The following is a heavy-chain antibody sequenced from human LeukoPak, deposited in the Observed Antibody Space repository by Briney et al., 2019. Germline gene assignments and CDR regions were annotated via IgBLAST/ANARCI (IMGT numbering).Heavy chain of an antibody. CDR2: ISSSSSHI. D-gene: IGHD2-2*02. CDR1: GFTFSSYA. Sequence: GGSLTLSCAASGFTFSSYAMTWVRQAPGKGLEWVSSISSSSSHIYYADSVRGRFTISRDNAKNSLYLQMNSLRAEDTAVYYCARDGQYQLRYDHFDYWGQGTLVTVSS. V-gene: IGHV3-21*01. CDR3: ARDGQYQLRYDHFDY. J-gene: IGHJ4*02.